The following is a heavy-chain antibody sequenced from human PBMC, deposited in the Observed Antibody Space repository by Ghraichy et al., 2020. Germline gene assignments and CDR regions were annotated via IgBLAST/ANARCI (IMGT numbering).Heavy chain of an antibody. CDR3: ARHRNIGVDTSGRFDY. V-gene: IGHV4-39*01. D-gene: IGHD2-8*01. CDR2: IYYSGST. Sequence: SQTLSLTCTVSGGSISSSSYYWGWIRQPPGKGLEWIGSIYYSGSTYYNPSLKSRVTISVDTSKNQFSLKLSSVTAADTAVYYCARHRNIGVDTSGRFDYWGQGTLVTVSS. J-gene: IGHJ4*02. CDR1: GGSISSSSYY.